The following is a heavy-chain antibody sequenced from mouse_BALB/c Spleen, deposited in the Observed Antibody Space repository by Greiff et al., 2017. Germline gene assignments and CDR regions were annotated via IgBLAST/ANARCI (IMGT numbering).Heavy chain of an antibody. J-gene: IGHJ2*01. V-gene: IGHV1-14*01. CDR3: AGGGSTLDY. D-gene: IGHD1-1*02. Sequence: EVKVVESGPELVKPGASVKMSCKASGYTFTSYVMHWVKQKPGQGLEWIGYINPYNDGTKYNEKFKGKATLTSDKSSSTAYMELSSLTSEDSAVYYCAGGGSTLDYWGQGTTLTVSS. CDR2: INPYNDGT. CDR1: GYTFTSYV.